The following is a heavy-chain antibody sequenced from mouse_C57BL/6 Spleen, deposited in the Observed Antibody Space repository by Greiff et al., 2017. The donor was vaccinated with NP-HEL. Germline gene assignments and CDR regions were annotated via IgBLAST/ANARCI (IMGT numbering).Heavy chain of an antibody. D-gene: IGHD3-2*02. Sequence: EVKLVESGPVLVKPGASVKMSCKASGYTFTDYYMNWVKQSHGKSLEWIGVINPYNGGTSYNQKFKGKATLTVDKSSSTAYMELNSLTSEDSAVYYCAGSDSSGYGFAYWGQGTLVTVSA. CDR2: INPYNGGT. CDR3: AGSDSSGYGFAY. J-gene: IGHJ3*01. V-gene: IGHV1-19*01. CDR1: GYTFTDYY.